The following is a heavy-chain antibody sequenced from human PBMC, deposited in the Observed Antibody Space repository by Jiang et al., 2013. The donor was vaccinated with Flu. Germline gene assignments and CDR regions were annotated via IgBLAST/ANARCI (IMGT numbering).Heavy chain of an antibody. J-gene: IGHJ4*02. D-gene: IGHD4-17*01. CDR1: GGSISSNYLL. CDR3: ARLTVTENFDY. CDR2: LLYGST. Sequence: TVSGGSISSNYLLLGLDPPAPRDGAGVDWEYLLYGSTFYNPSLKSRVTISVDTSKNQFSLKLSSVTAADTAVYYCARLTVTENFDYWGQGTLVTVSS. V-gene: IGHV4-39*01.